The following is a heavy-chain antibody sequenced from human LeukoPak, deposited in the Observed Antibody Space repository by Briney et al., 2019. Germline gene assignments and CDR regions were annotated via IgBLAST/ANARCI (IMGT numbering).Heavy chain of an antibody. CDR1: GGSISSSSYY. J-gene: IGHJ4*02. CDR3: AGNAAREYYFDY. V-gene: IGHV4-39*07. D-gene: IGHD2-15*01. CDR2: IYYSGST. Sequence: SETLSLTCTVSGGSISSSSYYWGWIRQPPGKGLEWIGSIYYSGSTYYNPSLKSRVTISVDTSKNQFSLKLSSVTAADTAVYYCAGNAAREYYFDYWGQGTLVTVSS.